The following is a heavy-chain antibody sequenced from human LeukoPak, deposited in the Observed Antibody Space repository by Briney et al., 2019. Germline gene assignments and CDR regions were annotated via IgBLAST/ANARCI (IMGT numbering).Heavy chain of an antibody. CDR3: ARYVVYGSGFYYFDY. J-gene: IGHJ4*02. V-gene: IGHV4-39*01. Sequence: SETLSLTCTVSGGSISSSSYYWSWIRQPPGKGLEWIATINYSGSTYYNPSLKSQVTISVDTSKNQFSLKLSSVTAADTTVYYCARYVVYGSGFYYFDYWGQGTLVTVSS. CDR2: INYSGST. CDR1: GGSISSSSYY. D-gene: IGHD3-10*01.